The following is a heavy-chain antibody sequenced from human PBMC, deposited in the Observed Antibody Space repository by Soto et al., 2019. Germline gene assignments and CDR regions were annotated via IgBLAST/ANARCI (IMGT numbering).Heavy chain of an antibody. D-gene: IGHD3-3*01. CDR2: IGWNSGSI. CDR1: GFTFDEYA. Sequence: EGQLVEAGGGLVQPGSSLRLLCAVSGFTFDEYAMHWVRQRPGKGLEGVSRIGWNSGSIAYEGSVKGRFTISRDNANNSLSLQMNNRRTADTALYYCAKGAYDSSGHYLFSFDDLGQGTLVIVSS. CDR3: AKGAYDSSGHYLFSFDD. V-gene: IGHV3-9*01. J-gene: IGHJ4*02.